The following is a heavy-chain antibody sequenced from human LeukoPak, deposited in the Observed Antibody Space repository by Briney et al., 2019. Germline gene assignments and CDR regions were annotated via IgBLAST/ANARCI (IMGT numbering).Heavy chain of an antibody. V-gene: IGHV1-2*02. CDR3: AREGSTNYDFWSGLNWFDP. Sequence: GASVKVSCKASGYTFTSYAMHWVRQAPGQGLEWMGWINPNSGGTNYAQKFQGRVTMTRDTSISTAYMELSRLRSDDTAVYYCAREGSTNYDFWSGLNWFDPWGQGTLVTVSS. CDR1: GYTFTSYA. J-gene: IGHJ5*02. CDR2: INPNSGGT. D-gene: IGHD3-3*01.